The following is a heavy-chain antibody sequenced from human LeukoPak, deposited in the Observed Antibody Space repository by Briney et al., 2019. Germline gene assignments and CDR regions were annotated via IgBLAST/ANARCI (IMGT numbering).Heavy chain of an antibody. CDR1: GGSFSGYY. CDR2: INHSGST. D-gene: IGHD2-2*02. V-gene: IGHV4-34*01. CDR3: ARGSRIRIVVVPAAIRSNAFDI. Sequence: PSETLSLTCAVYGGSFSGYYWSWIRQPPGKGLEWIGEINHSGSTNYNPSLKSRVTISVDTSKNQFSLKLSSVTAADTAVYYCARGSRIRIVVVPAAIRSNAFDIWGQGTMVTVSS. J-gene: IGHJ3*02.